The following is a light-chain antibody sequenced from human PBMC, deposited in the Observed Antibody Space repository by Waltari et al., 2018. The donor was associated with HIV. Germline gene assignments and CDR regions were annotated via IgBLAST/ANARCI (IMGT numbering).Light chain of an antibody. V-gene: IGLV2-14*01. CDR1: SSDVGGSNY. J-gene: IGLJ3*02. CDR2: EVS. CDR3: SSYTTTSTWV. Sequence: QSALTQPASVSGSPGQSITISCPGTSSDVGGSNYVSWYQQHPGKAPKVMIYEVSNRPSGVSNRFSGSKSGNTASLTISGLQAEDEADYYCSSYTTTSTWVFGGGTKLTVL.